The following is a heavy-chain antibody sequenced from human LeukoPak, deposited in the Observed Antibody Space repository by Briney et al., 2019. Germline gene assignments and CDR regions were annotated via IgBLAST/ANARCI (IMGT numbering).Heavy chain of an antibody. J-gene: IGHJ4*02. D-gene: IGHD6-13*01. CDR1: GFTFSSYD. Sequence: GGSLRLSCAASGFTFSSYDMHWVRQATGKGLEWVSAIGTAGDTYYPGSVKGRFTISRENAKNSLYLQMNSLRAGDTAVYYCARGGSSSYGYDYWGQETLVTVSS. V-gene: IGHV3-13*01. CDR2: IGTAGDT. CDR3: ARGGSSSYGYDY.